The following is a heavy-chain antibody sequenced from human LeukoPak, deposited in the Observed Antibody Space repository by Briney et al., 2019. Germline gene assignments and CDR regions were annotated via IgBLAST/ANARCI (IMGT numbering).Heavy chain of an antibody. CDR3: AREGLNYYGSGTYIRYFDY. CDR2: IYYSRTT. V-gene: IGHV4-30-4*01. D-gene: IGHD3-10*01. CDR1: GASISSGDYS. J-gene: IGHJ4*02. Sequence: SQTLSLTCTVSGASISSGDYSWSWIRQPPGKGLEWIGSIYYSRTTYYSPSLKSPVTISVDTSKNQFSLKLSSVTAADTAVYYCAREGLNYYGSGTYIRYFDYWGQGALVTVSS.